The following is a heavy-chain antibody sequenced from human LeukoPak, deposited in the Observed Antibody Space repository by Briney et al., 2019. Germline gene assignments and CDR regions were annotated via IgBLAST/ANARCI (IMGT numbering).Heavy chain of an antibody. Sequence: GGSLRLSCAASGFTFSTYWMSWVRQAPGKGLEWVANINQDGSGKYYVDSVKGRFTISRDNAKNSLYLQMNSLRAEDTAVYYCARVRTSVTNHFDYWGQGTQVTVSS. D-gene: IGHD4-11*01. CDR1: GFTFSTYW. J-gene: IGHJ4*02. CDR3: ARVRTSVTNHFDY. V-gene: IGHV3-7*05. CDR2: INQDGSGK.